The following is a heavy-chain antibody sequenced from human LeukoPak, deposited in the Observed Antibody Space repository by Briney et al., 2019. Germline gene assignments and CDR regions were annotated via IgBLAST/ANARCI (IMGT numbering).Heavy chain of an antibody. D-gene: IGHD5-18*01. CDR1: GGSISSFY. CDR2: IHYSGST. J-gene: IGHJ6*02. Sequence: SETLSLTCTVAGGSISSFYWNWIRQSPGKGLEWIGYIHYSGSTNYNPSLKSRVTLSLDAFNNEVSLKLSSVTAADTAVYYCAREGRGGNSYGDYYYYGIDVWGQGTTVSVSS. CDR3: AREGRGGNSYGDYYYYGIDV. V-gene: IGHV4-59*01.